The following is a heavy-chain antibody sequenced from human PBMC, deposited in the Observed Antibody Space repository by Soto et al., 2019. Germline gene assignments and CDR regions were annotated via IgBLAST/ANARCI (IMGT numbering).Heavy chain of an antibody. J-gene: IGHJ6*02. D-gene: IGHD2-2*01. V-gene: IGHV3-21*01. Sequence: PWGSLRLGCAASGFTVSSYSMNWVRQAPGKGLEWVSSISSSSSYIYYADSVKGRFTISRDNAKNSLYLQMNSLRAEDTAVYYCARGGSSINCSSTSCRYYYYYYGMDVWGQGTTVTVSS. CDR2: ISSSSSYI. CDR1: GFTVSSYS. CDR3: ARGGSSINCSSTSCRYYYYYYGMDV.